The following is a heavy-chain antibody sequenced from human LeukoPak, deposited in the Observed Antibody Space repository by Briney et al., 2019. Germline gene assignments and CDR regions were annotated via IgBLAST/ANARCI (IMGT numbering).Heavy chain of an antibody. Sequence: ASVKVSCKASGYTFTSYDINWVRRATGQGLEWMGWMNPNSGNTGYAQKFQGRVTMTRNTSISTAYMELSSLRSEDTAVYYCARGYQEMVYAIRRYYGMDVWGQGTTVTVSS. V-gene: IGHV1-8*01. CDR3: ARGYQEMVYAIRRYYGMDV. J-gene: IGHJ6*02. CDR2: MNPNSGNT. D-gene: IGHD2-8*01. CDR1: GYTFTSYD.